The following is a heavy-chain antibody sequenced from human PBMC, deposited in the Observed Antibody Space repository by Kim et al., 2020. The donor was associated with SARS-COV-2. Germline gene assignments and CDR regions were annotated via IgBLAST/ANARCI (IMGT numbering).Heavy chain of an antibody. D-gene: IGHD3-10*01. J-gene: IGHJ5*02. V-gene: IGHV4-34*01. CDR3: ARVRRVRGFDP. Sequence: SETLSLTCAVYGGSFSGYYGSWIRQPPGKGLEWIGEINHSGSTNYNPSLKSRVTISVDTSKNQFSLKLNSVTAADTAVYYCARVRRVRGFDPWGQGTLVT. CDR1: GGSFSGYY. CDR2: INHSGST.